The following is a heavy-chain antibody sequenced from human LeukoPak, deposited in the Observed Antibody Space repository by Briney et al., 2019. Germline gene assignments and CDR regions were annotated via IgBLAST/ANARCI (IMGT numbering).Heavy chain of an antibody. D-gene: IGHD3-16*01. CDR2: ISYDGSNK. CDR1: GFTFSSYA. J-gene: IGHJ4*02. V-gene: IGHV3-30*04. CDR3: ARDAGG. Sequence: GGSLRLSCAASGFTFSSYAMHWVRQAPGKGLEWVAVISYDGSNKYYADSVKGRFTISRDNSKNTLYLQMNSLRAEDTAVYYCARDAGGWGQGTLVTVSS.